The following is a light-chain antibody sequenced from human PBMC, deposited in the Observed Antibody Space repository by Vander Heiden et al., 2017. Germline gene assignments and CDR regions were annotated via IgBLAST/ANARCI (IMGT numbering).Light chain of an antibody. CDR2: GNS. J-gene: IGLJ2*01. CDR3: QAYDSSLSGVV. Sequence: QSVLTQPPSVSGAPGQRSTISCPGSSSNIGAGYDVHWYQQLPGTAPKLLIYGNSNRPSGVPDRFPGSKSGTSASLAITGLQAEDEADYYCQAYDSSLSGVVFGGGTKLTVL. CDR1: SSNIGAGYD. V-gene: IGLV1-40*01.